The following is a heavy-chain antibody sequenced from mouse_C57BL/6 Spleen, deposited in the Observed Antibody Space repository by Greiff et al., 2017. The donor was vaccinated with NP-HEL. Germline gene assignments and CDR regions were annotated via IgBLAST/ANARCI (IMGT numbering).Heavy chain of an antibody. CDR2: IYPGSGST. J-gene: IGHJ4*01. D-gene: IGHD1-1*01. CDR1: GYTFTSYW. V-gene: IGHV1-55*01. Sequence: QVQLQQPGAELVKPGASVKMSCKASGYTFTSYWITWVKQRPGQGLEWIGDIYPGSGSTNYNEKFKSKATLTVDTSSSTAYMQLSSLTSEDSAVYYCARFGYGSSYYAMDYWGQGTSVTVSS. CDR3: ARFGYGSSYYAMDY.